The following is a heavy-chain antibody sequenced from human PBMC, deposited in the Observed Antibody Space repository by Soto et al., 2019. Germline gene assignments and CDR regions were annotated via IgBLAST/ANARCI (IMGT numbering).Heavy chain of an antibody. CDR1: GFTFSSYA. V-gene: IGHV3-23*01. J-gene: IGHJ6*02. CDR3: ERVGDTVVVPAAIGALFSGNYNYYGMDV. D-gene: IGHD2-2*01. Sequence: PVGSLRLSCAASGFTFSSYAMSWVRQAPGKGLEWVSAISGSGGSTYYADSVKGRFTISRDNSKNTLYLQMNSLSAQDTAVYYCERVGDTVVVPAAIGALFSGNYNYYGMDVWGQGSTVTASS. CDR2: ISGSGGST.